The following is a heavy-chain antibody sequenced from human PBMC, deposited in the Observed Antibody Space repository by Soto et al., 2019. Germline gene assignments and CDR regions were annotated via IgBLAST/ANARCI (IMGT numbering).Heavy chain of an antibody. CDR2: ISYGGSNK. CDR1: GFTFSSYG. Sequence: PGGALRLSCAASGFTFSSYGMHWVRQAPGKGLEWVAVISYGGSNKYCADSVKGRFTISRDNSKNTLYLQMNSLRAEDTAVYYCAKAMVVVTAISGGGGFDKWGQGTLVTVSS. V-gene: IGHV3-30*18. D-gene: IGHD2-21*02. CDR3: AKAMVVVTAISGGGGFDK. J-gene: IGHJ3*02.